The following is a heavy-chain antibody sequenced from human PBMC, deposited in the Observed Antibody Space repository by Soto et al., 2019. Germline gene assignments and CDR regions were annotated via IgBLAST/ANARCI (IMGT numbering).Heavy chain of an antibody. V-gene: IGHV4-30-2*01. CDR1: GGSISNGGYS. J-gene: IGHJ4*02. Sequence: SETLSLTCAVSGGSISNGGYSWSRIRQPPGKGLEWIGYIYHSGSTYYNPSLKSRVTISVDRSKNQFSLKLNSMTAADTAVYYCARHNYGSGSTYFDYWGQGTLVTVSS. CDR2: IYHSGST. CDR3: ARHNYGSGSTYFDY. D-gene: IGHD3-10*01.